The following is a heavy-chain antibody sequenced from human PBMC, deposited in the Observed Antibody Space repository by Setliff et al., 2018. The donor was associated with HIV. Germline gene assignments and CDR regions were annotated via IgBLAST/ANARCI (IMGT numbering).Heavy chain of an antibody. CDR2: IFYTGST. J-gene: IGHJ3*02. V-gene: IGHV4-39*02. Sequence: SETLSLTCTVSAGSISGSLYYWGWIRQPPGKGLEWIGSIFYTGSTYYSPSLKSRVTVSVDTSKNQFSLSLSSVTAADTAVYYCVRDPPLTPTDADHPFDIWGQGTMVTVSS. CDR1: AGSISGSLYY. D-gene: IGHD2-21*02. CDR3: VRDPPLTPTDADHPFDI.